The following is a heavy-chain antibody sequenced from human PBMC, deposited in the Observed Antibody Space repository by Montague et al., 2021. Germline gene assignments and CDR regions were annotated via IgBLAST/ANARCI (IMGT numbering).Heavy chain of an antibody. D-gene: IGHD2-21*01. Sequence: SLRLSCAASGFTFSTSWIHWVRQAPGKGLVWVSRINPDGSSTNYADSVTGRFTISRDNGKNTPYLQMNSLRAEDTAVYFCARAGYYGGLDIWGQGTMVTAPS. V-gene: IGHV3-74*01. J-gene: IGHJ3*02. CDR2: INPDGSST. CDR3: ARAGYYGGLDI. CDR1: GFTFSTSW.